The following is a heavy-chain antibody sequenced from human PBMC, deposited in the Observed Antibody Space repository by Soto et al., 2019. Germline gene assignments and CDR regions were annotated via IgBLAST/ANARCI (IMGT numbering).Heavy chain of an antibody. CDR1: GFTFSDDH. V-gene: IGHV3-72*01. J-gene: IGHJ4*02. CDR3: ACDYRDF. D-gene: IGHD4-17*01. Sequence: EVQVVESGGGLAQPGGSLRLSCAVSGFTFSDDHMDWVRQAPGKGLEWVGRSRKKADSYTAEYAASVKGRFIISRDESNNSLYLQINGLKTEDTAGYFSACDYRDFWGQGTLVPVSS. CDR2: SRKKADSYTA.